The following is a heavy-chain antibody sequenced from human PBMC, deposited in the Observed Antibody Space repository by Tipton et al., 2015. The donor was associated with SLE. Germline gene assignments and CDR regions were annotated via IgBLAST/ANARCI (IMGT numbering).Heavy chain of an antibody. CDR1: GYSITYDHN. CDR3: ARKGVATMRY. J-gene: IGHJ4*02. D-gene: IGHD5-12*01. CDR2: IHHSGKT. V-gene: IGHV4-38-2*01. Sequence: TLSLTCAVSGYSITYDHNWGWIRQPPGKGLEWVGSIHHSGKTYYNPSLKSRVTTSVDTSKNQFSLKLSSVTAADTAVYYCARKGVATMRYWGQGILVTVSS.